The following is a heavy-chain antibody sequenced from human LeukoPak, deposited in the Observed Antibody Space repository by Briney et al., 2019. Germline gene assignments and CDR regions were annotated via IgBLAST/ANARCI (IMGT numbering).Heavy chain of an antibody. V-gene: IGHV3-30*02. J-gene: IGHJ6*03. D-gene: IGHD3-10*01. Sequence: GGSLRLSCTASGFAFRSHAMHWVRQAPGKGLEWVAFIRYDGSKKFYADSVKGRFTISRDNSKNTLYLQMNSLRVEDTAVYYCAKSPKSPAISMVRGVSSYNYYMDVWGTGTTVTISS. CDR3: AKSPKSPAISMVRGVSSYNYYMDV. CDR1: GFAFRSHA. CDR2: IRYDGSKK.